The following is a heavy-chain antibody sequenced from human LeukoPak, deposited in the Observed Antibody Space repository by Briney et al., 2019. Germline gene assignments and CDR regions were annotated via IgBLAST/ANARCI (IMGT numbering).Heavy chain of an antibody. CDR2: IKSKTDGGAT. V-gene: IGHV3-15*01. D-gene: IGHD6-13*01. CDR3: TSCIAAAGLFDY. J-gene: IGHJ4*02. CDR1: GFTFSNAW. Sequence: GGSLRLSCAASGFTFSNAWMSWVRQAPGKGLEWVGRIKSKTDGGATDYAAPVKGRFTISRDDSKDTLYLQMNSLKTEDTAVYYCTSCIAAAGLFDYWGQGTLVTVSS.